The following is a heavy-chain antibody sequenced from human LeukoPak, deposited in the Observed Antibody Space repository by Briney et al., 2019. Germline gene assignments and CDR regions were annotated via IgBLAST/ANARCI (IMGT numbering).Heavy chain of an antibody. Sequence: GGSLRLSCAASGFTFSSYSMNWVRQAPGKGLEWVSSISSSSSSYIYYADSVKGRFTISRDNAKNSLYLQMNSLRAEDTAVYYCARDGSLRFLEWLSGMDVWGQGTTVTVSS. CDR2: ISSSSSSYI. CDR3: ARDGSLRFLEWLSGMDV. D-gene: IGHD3-3*01. CDR1: GFTFSSYS. J-gene: IGHJ6*02. V-gene: IGHV3-21*01.